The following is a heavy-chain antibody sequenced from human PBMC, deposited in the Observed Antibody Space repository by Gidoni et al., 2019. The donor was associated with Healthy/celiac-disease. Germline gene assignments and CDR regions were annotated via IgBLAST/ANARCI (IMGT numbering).Heavy chain of an antibody. CDR2: ISSSSSTI. CDR1: GFTFSSYS. J-gene: IGHJ4*02. CDR3: ARDLAVVTPYFDY. V-gene: IGHV3-48*02. Sequence: EVQLVESGGGLVQPGGSLRLSCAASGFTFSSYSMNWVRQAPGKGLEWFSDISSSSSTIYYADSVKGRFTISRDNAKNSLYLQMNSLRDEDTAVYYCARDLAVVTPYFDYWGQGTPVTVSS. D-gene: IGHD2-21*02.